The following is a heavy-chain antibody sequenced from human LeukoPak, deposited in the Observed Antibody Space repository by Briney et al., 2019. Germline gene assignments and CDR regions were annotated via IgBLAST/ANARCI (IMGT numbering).Heavy chain of an antibody. J-gene: IGHJ3*02. Sequence: GGSLRLSCAASGFTFDEYGMHWVRQAPGKGLEWVSGISWNSGRIRYADSVKGRFTISRDNAKNSLYLQMNSLRAEDTALYYCAKAQVVTAIQRDAFDIWGQGTMVTVS. CDR3: AKAQVVTAIQRDAFDI. D-gene: IGHD2-21*02. V-gene: IGHV3-9*01. CDR1: GFTFDEYG. CDR2: ISWNSGRI.